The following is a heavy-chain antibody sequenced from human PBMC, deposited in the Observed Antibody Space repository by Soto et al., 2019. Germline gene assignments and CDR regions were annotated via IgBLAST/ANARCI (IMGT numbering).Heavy chain of an antibody. Sequence: QVQLVESGGGVVQPGKSLRLSCTASGFTLSSYGMHWVRQAPGKGLEWLAVISYDGSNPYYPDSVKGRFTISRDNSKNKLDLQINSLRPDDTAVYYCAKDWAGGVSDAFDIWGQGTMVTVSS. V-gene: IGHV3-30*18. J-gene: IGHJ3*02. CDR1: GFTLSSYG. CDR2: ISYDGSNP. D-gene: IGHD2-8*01. CDR3: AKDWAGGVSDAFDI.